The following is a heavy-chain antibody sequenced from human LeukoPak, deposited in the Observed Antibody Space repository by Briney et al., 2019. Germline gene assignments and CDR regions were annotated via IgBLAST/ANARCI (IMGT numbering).Heavy chain of an antibody. J-gene: IGHJ4*02. Sequence: PGGSLRLSCAASGFTFSSYWMHWVRQAPGKGLVGVSRINSDGSSTSYADSVKGRFTISRDNAKNTLYLQMNSLRAEDTAVYYCARVRVDSSGYYSPYYFDYWGQGTLVTVSS. V-gene: IGHV3-74*01. D-gene: IGHD3-22*01. CDR1: GFTFSSYW. CDR2: INSDGSST. CDR3: ARVRVDSSGYYSPYYFDY.